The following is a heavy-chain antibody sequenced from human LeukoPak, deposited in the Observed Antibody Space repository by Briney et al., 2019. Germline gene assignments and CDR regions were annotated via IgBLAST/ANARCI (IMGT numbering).Heavy chain of an antibody. Sequence: PGGSLKLSCVGSGFTFRRYGMHRVRQAPGKGLEWVAVIWYDGSNKYYADSVKGRFTISRDNSKNTLYLQMDSLRGDDTAMYYCTRDVSSIYFDNWGQGSLVTVSS. V-gene: IGHV3-33*01. CDR1: GFTFRRYG. J-gene: IGHJ4*02. CDR3: TRDVSSIYFDN. CDR2: IWYDGSNK. D-gene: IGHD2-21*01.